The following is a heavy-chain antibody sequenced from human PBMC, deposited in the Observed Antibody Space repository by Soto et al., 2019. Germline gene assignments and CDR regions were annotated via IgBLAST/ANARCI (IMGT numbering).Heavy chain of an antibody. CDR2: IDSDAST. V-gene: IGHV3-23*01. CDR1: GFSFSSYA. CDR3: ARDPSHSYYTLFYYFDY. D-gene: IGHD1-26*01. Sequence: GGSLRLSCAASGFSFSSYAMTWVRQAPGKGLEWVSAIDSDASTYYADSVKGRFTISRDKSKGTLYLQISSLRAEDTAVYYCARDPSHSYYTLFYYFDYWGQGTLVTVSS. J-gene: IGHJ4*02.